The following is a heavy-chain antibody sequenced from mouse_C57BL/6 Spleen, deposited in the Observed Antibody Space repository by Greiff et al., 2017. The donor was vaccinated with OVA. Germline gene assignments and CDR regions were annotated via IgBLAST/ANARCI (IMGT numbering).Heavy chain of an antibody. CDR3: TRCYGSSPWYFDD. Sequence: EVHLVESGEGLVKPGGSLKLSCAASGFTFSSYAMSWVRQTPEKRLEWVAYISSGGDYIYYADTVKGRFTISRDNARNTLYLQMSSLKSEDTAMYYCTRCYGSSPWYFDDWGTGTTVTVSS. CDR2: ISSGGDYI. V-gene: IGHV5-9-1*02. CDR1: GFTFSSYA. D-gene: IGHD1-1*01. J-gene: IGHJ1*03.